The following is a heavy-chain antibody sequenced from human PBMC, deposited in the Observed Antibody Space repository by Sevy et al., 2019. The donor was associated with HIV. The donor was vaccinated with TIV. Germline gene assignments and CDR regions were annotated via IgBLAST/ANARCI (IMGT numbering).Heavy chain of an antibody. CDR3: ARAATTADSFDP. J-gene: IGHJ5*02. CDR2: FYYSGST. CDR1: GGSISSYY. D-gene: IGHD4-17*01. V-gene: IGHV4-59*01. Sequence: SETLSLICTVSGGSISSYYWSWIRQPPGKGLEWIGYFYYSGSTNYNPSLKSRVTISVDTSKNQFSLKLGSVTAADTAVYYCARAATTADSFDPWGQGTLVTVSS.